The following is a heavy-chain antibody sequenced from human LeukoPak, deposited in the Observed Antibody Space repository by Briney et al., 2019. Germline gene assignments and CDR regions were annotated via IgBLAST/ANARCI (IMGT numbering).Heavy chain of an antibody. CDR3: ATAGVVGAMRNQRIKPFDP. Sequence: ASVKVSCKVSGYTLTELSMHWVRQAPGKGLEWMGGFDPEDGETIYAQKFQGRVTMTENTSTDTAYMELSSLRSEDTAVYYCATAGVVGAMRNQRIKPFDPWVQGTLVTVSS. D-gene: IGHD1-26*01. CDR1: GYTLTELS. CDR2: FDPEDGET. V-gene: IGHV1-24*01. J-gene: IGHJ5*02.